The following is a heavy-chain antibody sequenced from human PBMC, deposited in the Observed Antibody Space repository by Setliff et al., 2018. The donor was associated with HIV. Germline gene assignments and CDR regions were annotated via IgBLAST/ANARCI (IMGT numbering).Heavy chain of an antibody. CDR3: AKVPYVEQQLAFFDY. D-gene: IGHD6-13*01. Sequence: LRLSCAASGFTFSSYSMNWVRQAPGKGLEWVSYISSSSSTIYYADSVKGRFTISRDNAKNSLYLQMNSLRAEDTAVYYCAKVPYVEQQLAFFDYWGQGTLVTVSS. CDR1: GFTFSSYS. J-gene: IGHJ4*02. CDR2: ISSSSSTI. V-gene: IGHV3-48*01.